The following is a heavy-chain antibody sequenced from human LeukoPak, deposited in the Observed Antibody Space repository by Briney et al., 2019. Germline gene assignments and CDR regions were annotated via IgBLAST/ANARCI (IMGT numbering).Heavy chain of an antibody. CDR3: ARQRSSYYFDS. CDR1: GFTFSDHY. CDR2: ISPSGITT. Sequence: GGSLRLSCAVSGFTFSDHYVSRIRQAPGKGLDWLSYISPSGITTKYADSVKGRFTVSRDNAKNSVFLQLNNLRVEDTAVYFCARQRSSYYFDSWGQGTLVTVSS. J-gene: IGHJ4*02. D-gene: IGHD6-19*01. V-gene: IGHV3-11*01.